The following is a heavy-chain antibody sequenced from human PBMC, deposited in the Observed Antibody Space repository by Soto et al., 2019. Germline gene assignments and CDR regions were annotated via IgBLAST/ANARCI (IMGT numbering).Heavy chain of an antibody. V-gene: IGHV3-30*18. CDR1: GFTFSSYG. Sequence: GGSLRLSCAASGFTFSSYGMHWVRQAPGKGLEWVAVISYDGSNKYYADSVKGRFTISRDNSKNTLYLQMNSLRAEDTAVYYCAKDPPRSSYYHYMDVWGKGTTVTVSS. D-gene: IGHD1-26*01. J-gene: IGHJ6*03. CDR2: ISYDGSNK. CDR3: AKDPPRSSYYHYMDV.